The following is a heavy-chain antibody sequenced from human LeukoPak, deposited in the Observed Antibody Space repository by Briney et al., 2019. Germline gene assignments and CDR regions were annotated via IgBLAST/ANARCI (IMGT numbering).Heavy chain of an antibody. CDR3: ARGPRGVVTGSFDY. CDR2: IYYSGST. Sequence: SETLSLTCTVSGGSISSSSYYWGWTRQPPGKGLEWIGSIYYSGSTYYNPSLKSRVTISVDTSKNQFSLKLSSVTAADTAVYYCARGPRGVVTGSFDYWGQGTLVTVSS. D-gene: IGHD4-23*01. V-gene: IGHV4-39*07. CDR1: GGSISSSSYY. J-gene: IGHJ4*02.